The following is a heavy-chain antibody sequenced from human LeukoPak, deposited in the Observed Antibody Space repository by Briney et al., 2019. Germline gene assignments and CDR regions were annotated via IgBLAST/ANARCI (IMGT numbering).Heavy chain of an antibody. V-gene: IGHV3-66*02. CDR1: GFTVSSNY. Sequence: GGSLRLSCAASGFTVSSNYMSWVRQAPGKGLEWISVIYSGGSTYYADSVKGRFTISRDNSKNTLYLQMNSLRAEDTAVYYCARLGGLPGYSSSWYSLYFDYWGQGSLVTVSS. CDR3: ARLGGLPGYSSSWYSLYFDY. J-gene: IGHJ4*02. D-gene: IGHD6-13*01. CDR2: IYSGGST.